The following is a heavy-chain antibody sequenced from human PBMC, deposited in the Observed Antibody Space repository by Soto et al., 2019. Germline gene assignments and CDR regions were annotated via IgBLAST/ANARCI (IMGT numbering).Heavy chain of an antibody. D-gene: IGHD1-7*01. V-gene: IGHV1-69*01. CDR3: ARDNFVELRGTCFDP. CDR1: GDTFKSYS. Sequence: QVHLEQSGTEVKKPGSSVKVSCKASGDTFKSYSINWIRQAPGQGLEWMGGIIPMSGSPDYAQKFQGRVTITADESTSTVYMELSSMRSEDKDIYYCARDNFVELRGTCFDPWGQGTLVIVSS. CDR2: IIPMSGSP. J-gene: IGHJ5*02.